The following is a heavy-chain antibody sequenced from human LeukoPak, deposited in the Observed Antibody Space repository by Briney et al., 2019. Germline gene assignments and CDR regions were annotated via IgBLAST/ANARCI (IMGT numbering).Heavy chain of an antibody. J-gene: IGHJ4*02. D-gene: IGHD3-10*01. CDR2: IYYSGST. CDR1: GGSISSYY. Sequence: PSETLSLTCTVSGGSISSYYWSWIRQPPGKGLEWIGYIYYSGSTNYNPSLKSRVTISVDTSKNQFSLKLSSVTAADTAVYYCARVVYYGSGSSIPYYFDYWGQGTLVTVSS. V-gene: IGHV4-59*01. CDR3: ARVVYYGSGSSIPYYFDY.